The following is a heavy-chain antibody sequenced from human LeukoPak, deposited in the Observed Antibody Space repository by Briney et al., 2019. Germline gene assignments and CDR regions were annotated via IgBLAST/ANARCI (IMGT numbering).Heavy chain of an antibody. CDR3: ARGQDTVLTTRDAFEF. V-gene: IGHV3-21*01. D-gene: IGHD4-23*01. Sequence: PGGSLRLSCVASGFTFSSYSMNWVRQAPGKGLEWVSSISTSSSYIYYADSVKGRFTISRDNAKNSLYLQMNSLRAEDTAVYYCARGQDTVLTTRDAFEFWGQGTMVTVSS. CDR1: GFTFSSYS. CDR2: ISTSSSYI. J-gene: IGHJ3*01.